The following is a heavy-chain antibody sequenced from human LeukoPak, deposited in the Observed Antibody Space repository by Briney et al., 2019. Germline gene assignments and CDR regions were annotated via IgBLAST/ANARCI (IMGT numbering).Heavy chain of an antibody. CDR1: GVSFSGYY. Sequence: SDTLSLTGAVYGVSFSGYYWSWIHQPPGKGLEWIGEINHSGSTNYNPSLKSRVTISVDTSKNQFSLKLSSVTAADTAVYYCAREAILGSYNWFDPWGQGTLVTVSS. CDR2: INHSGST. CDR3: AREAILGSYNWFDP. J-gene: IGHJ5*02. D-gene: IGHD3-3*01. V-gene: IGHV4-34*01.